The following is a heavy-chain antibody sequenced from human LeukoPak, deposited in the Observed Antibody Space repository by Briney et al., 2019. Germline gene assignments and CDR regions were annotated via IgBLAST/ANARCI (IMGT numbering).Heavy chain of an antibody. V-gene: IGHV4-61*02. Sequence: SETLSLTCTVSGGTISSGSYYWSWIRQPAGKGLEWIGRIYTSGSTNYNPSLKSRVTISVDTYKNQFSLKLSSVTAADRAVYYCARDIVVVVAATYNWFDPWGQGTLVTVSS. D-gene: IGHD2-15*01. CDR2: IYTSGST. CDR1: GGTISSGSYY. J-gene: IGHJ5*02. CDR3: ARDIVVVVAATYNWFDP.